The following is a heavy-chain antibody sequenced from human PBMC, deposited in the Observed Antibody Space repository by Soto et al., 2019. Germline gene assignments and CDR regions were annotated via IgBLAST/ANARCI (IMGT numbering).Heavy chain of an antibody. Sequence: GGYLRLSCAAYGFTFDDYAMHWVRQAPGRGLEWVAGISWNSGNRDYADSMKGRFTISRDNAKNSLCLQMNSLRTEDAALYYCAKAFTYYNSLPRFDPWGQGTLVTVSS. D-gene: IGHD1-1*01. J-gene: IGHJ5*02. CDR3: AKAFTYYNSLPRFDP. V-gene: IGHV3-9*01. CDR2: ISWNSGNR. CDR1: GFTFDDYA.